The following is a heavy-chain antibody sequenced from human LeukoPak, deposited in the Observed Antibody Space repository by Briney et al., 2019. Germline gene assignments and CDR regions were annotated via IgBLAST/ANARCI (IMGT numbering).Heavy chain of an antibody. V-gene: IGHV3-48*03. J-gene: IGHJ4*02. CDR2: ISSSGSTI. CDR1: GFTFSSYE. D-gene: IGHD3-10*01. Sequence: GGSLRLSCAASGFTFSSYEMNWVRQAPGKGLEWVSYISSSGSTIYYADSVKGRFTISRDNAKNSLYLQMNSLRAEDTAVYYCARVYGSGSYYKYYFDYWGQGTPVTVSS. CDR3: ARVYGSGSYYKYYFDY.